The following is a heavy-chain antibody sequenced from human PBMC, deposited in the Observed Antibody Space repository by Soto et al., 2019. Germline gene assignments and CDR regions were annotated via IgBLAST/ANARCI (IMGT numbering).Heavy chain of an antibody. CDR2: INPNSGGT. D-gene: IGHD3-22*01. V-gene: IGHV1-2*02. CDR3: ARAGNAYYYDSSGYRSRYYYGMDV. J-gene: IGHJ6*02. CDR1: GYTFTGYY. Sequence: ASVKVSCKASGYTFTGYYMHWVRQAPGQGLEWMGWINPNSGGTNYAQKFQGRVTMTRDTSISTAYMELSRLRSDDTAVYYCARAGNAYYYDSSGYRSRYYYGMDVWGQGTTVT.